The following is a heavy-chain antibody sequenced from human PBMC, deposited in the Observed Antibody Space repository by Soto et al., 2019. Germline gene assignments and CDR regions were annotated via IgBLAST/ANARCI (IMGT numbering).Heavy chain of an antibody. CDR2: TYYRSKWYN. Sequence: SQTLSLTCAISGDSVSSNSAAWNWIRQSPSRGLEWPGRTYYRSKWYNDYAVSAKSRITINPDTSKNQFSLQLNSVTPEDTAVYYCARGGVVPAAAYYYYGMDVWGQGTTVTVSS. D-gene: IGHD2-2*01. V-gene: IGHV6-1*01. J-gene: IGHJ6*02. CDR1: GDSVSSNSAA. CDR3: ARGGVVPAAAYYYYGMDV.